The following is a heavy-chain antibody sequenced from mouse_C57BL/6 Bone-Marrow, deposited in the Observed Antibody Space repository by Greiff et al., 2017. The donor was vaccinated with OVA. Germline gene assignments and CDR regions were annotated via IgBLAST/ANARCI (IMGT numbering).Heavy chain of an antibody. CDR3: AREYGNWFAY. CDR1: GYTFTSYT. D-gene: IGHD2-10*02. CDR2: INPSSGYT. J-gene: IGHJ3*01. Sequence: VQLQQSGAELARPGASVKMSCKASGYTFTSYTMHWVKQRPGQGLEWIGYINPSSGYTKYNQKFKDKATLTADKSSSTAYMQMSSLTSEDSAVDYGAREYGNWFAYWCQGTRVTVSA. V-gene: IGHV1-4*01.